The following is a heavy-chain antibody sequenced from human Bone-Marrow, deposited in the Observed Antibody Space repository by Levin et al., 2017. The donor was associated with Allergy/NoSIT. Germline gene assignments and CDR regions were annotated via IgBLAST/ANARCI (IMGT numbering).Heavy chain of an antibody. Sequence: PGESLKISCKISGHNLTDLSIHWVRQAPGKGLEWMGGFDPDNDETFYALKFQDRVTMTEDTFIDTAYMELTSLTSADTAVYYCATHWYSYDSGNFFHQSLDVWGRGTAVIVSS. J-gene: IGHJ6*02. D-gene: IGHD3-10*01. CDR1: GHNLTDLS. V-gene: IGHV1-24*01. CDR3: ATHWYSYDSGNFFHQSLDV. CDR2: FDPDNDET.